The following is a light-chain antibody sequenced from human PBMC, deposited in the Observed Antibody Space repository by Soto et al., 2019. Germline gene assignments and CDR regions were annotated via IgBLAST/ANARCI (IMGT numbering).Light chain of an antibody. CDR2: LGS. J-gene: IGKJ5*01. CDR3: MQALRSPIT. CDR1: ESLLHSNGYNY. Sequence: DIVMTQSPLSLRVTPGEPASISCRSSESLLHSNGYNYLDWYLQKPGQSPQILISLGSSRASGVPDRFSGSGSGIDFTLKISRVEAEDVGVYYCMQALRSPITFGQGTRLEIK. V-gene: IGKV2-28*01.